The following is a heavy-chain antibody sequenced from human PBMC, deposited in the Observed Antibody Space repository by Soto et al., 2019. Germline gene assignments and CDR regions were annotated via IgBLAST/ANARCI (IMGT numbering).Heavy chain of an antibody. Sequence: QLLLQDSGPGLVRPSETLSLTCTVCGCSISSSSYYWGWISQPPGNGLEWIGRIYDSGTTYYTPSLTSGVTISVDTSKNQFSLKLSSVTAADTAVYYCARQTSHNWFDPCGQGTLVVVSS. CDR3: ARQTSHNWFDP. CDR2: IYDSGTT. V-gene: IGHV4-39*01. CDR1: GCSISSSSYY. J-gene: IGHJ5*02.